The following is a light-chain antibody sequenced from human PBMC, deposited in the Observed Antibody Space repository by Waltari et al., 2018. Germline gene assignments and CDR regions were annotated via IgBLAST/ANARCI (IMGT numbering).Light chain of an antibody. V-gene: IGKV3-15*01. CDR1: QSVSSN. J-gene: IGKJ1*01. CDR2: GAS. Sequence: EIVMTQSPATLSVSPGERATLSCRASQSVSSNLAWYQQKPGQAARLLMCGASTGATGIPARFSGSGSGTEVTLTVSSMQSEDFAVYYCQQYNNWPPWTFGQGTKVEIK. CDR3: QQYNNWPPWT.